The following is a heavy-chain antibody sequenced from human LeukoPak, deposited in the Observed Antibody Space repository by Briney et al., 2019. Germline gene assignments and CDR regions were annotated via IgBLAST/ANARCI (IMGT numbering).Heavy chain of an antibody. CDR1: GFTFVTFA. D-gene: IGHD6-13*01. J-gene: IGHJ6*03. Sequence: GGSLRLSCAASGFTFVTFAMGWVRQAPGKGLEWVSTISGSGGGTYYADSVKGRFTISRDNSKNTLYLQMNSLRAEDTAVYYCAKHRGAGSRYSYSMDVWGKGATVTVSS. V-gene: IGHV3-23*01. CDR2: ISGSGGGT. CDR3: AKHRGAGSRYSYSMDV.